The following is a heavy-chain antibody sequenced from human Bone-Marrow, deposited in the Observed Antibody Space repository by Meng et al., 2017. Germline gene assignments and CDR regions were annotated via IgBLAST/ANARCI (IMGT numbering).Heavy chain of an antibody. V-gene: IGHV3-30*19. D-gene: IGHD1-26*01. Sequence: GESLKISCAASGFTFSSYGMHWVRQAPGKGLEWVAAISYDGSKNYYADSVKGRFTISRDNSKNTLYLHMNSLRAEDTAVYYCARDRGGSYISGYWGQGTLVTVSS. CDR3: ARDRGGSYISGY. J-gene: IGHJ4*02. CDR2: ISYDGSKN. CDR1: GFTFSSYG.